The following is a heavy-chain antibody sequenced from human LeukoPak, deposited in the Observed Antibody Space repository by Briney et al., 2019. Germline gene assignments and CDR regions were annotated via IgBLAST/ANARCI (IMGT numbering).Heavy chain of an antibody. CDR2: ISSSGNTI. D-gene: IGHD2-8*01. CDR3: AREGVDIVLIFG. Sequence: GGSLRLSCAASGFTFSSYEMNWVRQAPGKGLEWVSYISSSGNTIYYADSEKGRFTISRDNAKNSLYLQMNSLRAEDTAVYYCAREGVDIVLIFGWGQGTLVTVSS. V-gene: IGHV3-48*03. J-gene: IGHJ4*02. CDR1: GFTFSSYE.